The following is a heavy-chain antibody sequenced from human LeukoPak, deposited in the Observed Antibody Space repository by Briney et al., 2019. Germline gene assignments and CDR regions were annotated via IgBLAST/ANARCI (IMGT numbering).Heavy chain of an antibody. CDR3: ARQGPRDSSSWDYYGMDV. Sequence: SVKVSCKASGGTFSSYAISWVRQAPGQGLEWMGGIIPIFGTANYAQKFQGRVTITADKSTSTAYMELSSLRSEDTAVYYCARQGPRDSSSWDYYGMDVWGKGTTVTVSS. D-gene: IGHD6-13*01. J-gene: IGHJ6*04. V-gene: IGHV1-69*06. CDR2: IIPIFGTA. CDR1: GGTFSSYA.